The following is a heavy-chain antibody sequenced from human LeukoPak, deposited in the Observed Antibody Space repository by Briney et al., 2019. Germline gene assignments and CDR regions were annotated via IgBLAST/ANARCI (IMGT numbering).Heavy chain of an antibody. CDR3: ARLNYYDSGSLTYSFDY. D-gene: IGHD3-10*01. CDR1: GGSISSGTCYY. CDR2: IYYLGTT. V-gene: IGHV4-31*03. J-gene: IGHJ4*02. Sequence: SQTLSLTSTVSGGSISSGTCYYWSWIRQHPGEAPEWMGYIYYLGTTYYNPSLKSRVSISVATSENQFSLKLTSVTAADTAVYYCARLNYYDSGSLTYSFDYWGQGTLVTVSP.